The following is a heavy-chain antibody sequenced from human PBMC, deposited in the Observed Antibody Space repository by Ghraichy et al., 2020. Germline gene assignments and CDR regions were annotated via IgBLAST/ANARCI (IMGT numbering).Heavy chain of an antibody. Sequence: GESLNISCAASGFTFSSYSMNWVRQAPGKGLEWVSYISSSSSTIYYADSVKGRFTISRDNAKNSLYLQMNSLRDEDTAVYYCARGRYDFWSGYYNYYGMDVWGQGTTVTVSS. J-gene: IGHJ6*02. CDR1: GFTFSSYS. V-gene: IGHV3-48*02. CDR2: ISSSSSTI. CDR3: ARGRYDFWSGYYNYYGMDV. D-gene: IGHD3-3*01.